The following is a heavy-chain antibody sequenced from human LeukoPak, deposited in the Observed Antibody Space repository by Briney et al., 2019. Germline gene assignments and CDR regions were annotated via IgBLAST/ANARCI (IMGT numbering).Heavy chain of an antibody. D-gene: IGHD3-10*01. CDR2: LSGNGGDT. V-gene: IGHV3-23*01. Sequence: GGSLRLSCAASGFRFSSYAMGWVRQAPGKGLEWVSTLSGNGGDTYYADSVKGRFTISRDNSKNTLYLQMNSLRAEDTATYYCAKHDGSGSYFDFSGQGTLVTVSS. CDR3: AKHDGSGSYFDF. CDR1: GFRFSSYA. J-gene: IGHJ4*02.